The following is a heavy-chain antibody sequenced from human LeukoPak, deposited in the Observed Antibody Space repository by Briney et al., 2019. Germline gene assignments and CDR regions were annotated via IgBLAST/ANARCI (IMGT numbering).Heavy chain of an antibody. J-gene: IGHJ4*02. D-gene: IGHD5-12*01. V-gene: IGHV1-58*01. Sequence: LVKVSCKASGFTFTSSAVQWVRQARGQRLEWIGWIVVGSGNTNYAQKFQERVTITRDMSTSTAYMELSSLRSEDTAVYYCAALTLGGWLPAYLHDYWGQGTLVTVSS. CDR3: AALTLGGWLPAYLHDY. CDR2: IVVGSGNT. CDR1: GFTFTSSA.